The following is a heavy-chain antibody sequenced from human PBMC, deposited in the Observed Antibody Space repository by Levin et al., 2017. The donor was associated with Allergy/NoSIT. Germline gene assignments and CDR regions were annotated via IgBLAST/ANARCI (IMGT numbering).Heavy chain of an antibody. CDR3: ARDATRVTNAWFDP. CDR2: IIPIFGTA. V-gene: IGHV1-69*13. J-gene: IGHJ5*02. Sequence: ASVKVSCKASGGTFSSYAISWVRQAPGQGLEWMGGIIPIFGTANYAQKFQGRVTITADESTSTAYMELSSLRSEDTAVYYCARDATRVTNAWFDPWGQGTLVTVSS. D-gene: IGHD4-17*01. CDR1: GGTFSSYA.